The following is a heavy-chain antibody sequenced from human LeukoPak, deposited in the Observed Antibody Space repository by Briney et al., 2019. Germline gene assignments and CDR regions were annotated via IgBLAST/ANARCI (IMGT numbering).Heavy chain of an antibody. J-gene: IGHJ4*02. CDR1: GFTFSSYW. V-gene: IGHV3-7*01. CDR2: IKYDGDEE. CDR3: KSGGAAPGSFDY. D-gene: IGHD1-1*01. Sequence: GGSLRLSCAASGFTFSSYWMSWMRQAPGKGLEWVANIKYDGDEEYYVDSVRGRFTISRDNAKNSLYLQLSSLRVEDTAVYYCKSGGAAPGSFDYWGQGTLVTVS.